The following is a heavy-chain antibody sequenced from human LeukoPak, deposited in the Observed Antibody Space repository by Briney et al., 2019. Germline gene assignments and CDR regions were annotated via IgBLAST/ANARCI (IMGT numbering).Heavy chain of an antibody. D-gene: IGHD6-19*01. V-gene: IGHV3-23*01. CDR3: AKDLDSSGWYNFDY. CDR2: ISGSGGST. CDR1: GFTFSSYA. J-gene: IGHJ4*02. Sequence: GGSLRLSCAASGFTFSSYAMSWVRQAPGKGLEWVSAISGSGGSTYYADSVKGRFTISGDNSKNTLYLQMNSLRAEDTAVYYCAKDLDSSGWYNFDYWGQGTLVTVSS.